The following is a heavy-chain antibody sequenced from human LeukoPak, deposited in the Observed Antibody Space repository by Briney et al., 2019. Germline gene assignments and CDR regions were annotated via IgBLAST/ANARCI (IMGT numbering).Heavy chain of an antibody. CDR3: ARWDFWSGYRRGNWFDP. CDR1: GGSISSGGYY. J-gene: IGHJ5*02. D-gene: IGHD3-3*01. Sequence: SETLSLTCAVSGGSISSGGYYWSWIRQHPGTGLEWIGYIYYSGSTYYNPSLKSRVTISVDTSKNQFSLKLSSVTAADTAVYYCARWDFWSGYRRGNWFDPWGQGTLVTVSS. CDR2: IYYSGST. V-gene: IGHV4-31*11.